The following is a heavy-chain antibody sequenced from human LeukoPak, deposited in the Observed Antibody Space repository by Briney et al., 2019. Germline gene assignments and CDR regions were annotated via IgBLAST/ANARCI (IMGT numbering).Heavy chain of an antibody. D-gene: IGHD5-18*01. CDR2: ISGSGGST. Sequence: GGSLRLSCAASGFTFSSYAMSWVRQAPGKGLEWVSAISGSGGSTYYADSVKGRFTISRDNSKNTLYLQMNSLRAEDTAVYYCARGRGLGYSYGLSDFDYWGQGTLVTVSS. J-gene: IGHJ4*02. CDR1: GFTFSSYA. CDR3: ARGRGLGYSYGLSDFDY. V-gene: IGHV3-23*01.